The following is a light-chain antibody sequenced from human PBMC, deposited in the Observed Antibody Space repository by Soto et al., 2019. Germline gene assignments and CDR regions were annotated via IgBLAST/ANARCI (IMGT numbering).Light chain of an antibody. Sequence: QSVLTQSPSASGAPGQRVTISCSGGTSNIGTNSVYWFQLLPGTAPKLLIYYTNSRPSGSPDRFSGSKSGTSASLAISGLRPEDEADYYCAAWDDRLSGYFFATGTKLTVL. CDR3: AAWDDRLSGYF. J-gene: IGLJ1*01. CDR2: YTN. V-gene: IGLV1-47*01. CDR1: TSNIGTNS.